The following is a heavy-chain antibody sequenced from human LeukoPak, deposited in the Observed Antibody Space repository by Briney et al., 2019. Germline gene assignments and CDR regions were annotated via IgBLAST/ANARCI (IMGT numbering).Heavy chain of an antibody. Sequence: SETLSLTCAVYGGSFSGYYWSWIRQPPGKGLEWIGEINHSGSTNYNPSLKSRVTISVDTSKNQFSLKLSSVTAADTAVYYCARVDPRRFDYWGQGTLVTVSS. D-gene: IGHD3-9*01. CDR1: GGSFSGYY. CDR2: INHSGST. CDR3: ARVDPRRFDY. J-gene: IGHJ4*02. V-gene: IGHV4-34*01.